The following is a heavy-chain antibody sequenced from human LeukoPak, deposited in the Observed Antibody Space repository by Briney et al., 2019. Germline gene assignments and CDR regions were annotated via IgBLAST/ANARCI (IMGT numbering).Heavy chain of an antibody. Sequence: GGSLRLSCAASGFTVSSNYMSWVRQAPGKGLEWVSGISWNSGSIGYADSVKGRFTISRDNAKNSLYLQMNSLRAEDTALYYCAKVAAGLHYFDYWGQGTLVTVSS. V-gene: IGHV3-9*01. J-gene: IGHJ4*02. CDR3: AKVAAGLHYFDY. D-gene: IGHD2-15*01. CDR1: GFTVSSNY. CDR2: ISWNSGSI.